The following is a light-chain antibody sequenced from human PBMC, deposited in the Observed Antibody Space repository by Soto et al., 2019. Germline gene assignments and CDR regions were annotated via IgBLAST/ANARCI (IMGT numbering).Light chain of an antibody. CDR1: QGISSY. CDR2: AAA. J-gene: IGKJ2*01. V-gene: IGKV1-8*01. CDR3: QQYLSYPYT. Sequence: AIRMTQSPSSFSASTGDRVTITCRASQGISSYLAWYQQKPGKAPKLLLYAAATLQRGAPSRFSASGSGTDFTLTISRLQSEDFATYCCQQYLSYPYTFGQGTKLEI.